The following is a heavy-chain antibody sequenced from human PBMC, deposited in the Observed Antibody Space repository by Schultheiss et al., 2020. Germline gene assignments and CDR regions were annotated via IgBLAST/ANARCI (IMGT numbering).Heavy chain of an antibody. CDR1: GYTFTRYG. CDR2: IRTYNGYT. V-gene: IGHV1-18*01. Sequence: ASVKVSCKASGYTFTRYGISWVRQAPGQGLEWMGWIRTYNGYTNYAQNFQGRVTMTTDTSTSTAYMELRSLKSDDTAVYYCARDRWFGELRTNWFDPWGQGSLVTVSS. CDR3: ARDRWFGELRTNWFDP. D-gene: IGHD3-10*01. J-gene: IGHJ5*02.